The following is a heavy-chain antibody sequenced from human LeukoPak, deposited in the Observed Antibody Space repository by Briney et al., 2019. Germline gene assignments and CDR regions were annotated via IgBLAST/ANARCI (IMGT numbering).Heavy chain of an antibody. Sequence: SETLSLTCTVSGDSIYNSDYYWGWIRRPPGKGLEWIGSIFYGGSSYYNPSLESRVTISIAPSRSQFSLNLRFVTAADTAVYYCARFGSRIGTGASFGFESWGQGTLVLVSS. CDR3: ARFGSRIGTGASFGFES. J-gene: IGHJ4*02. D-gene: IGHD3-10*01. CDR1: GDSIYNSDYY. V-gene: IGHV4-39*07. CDR2: IFYGGSS.